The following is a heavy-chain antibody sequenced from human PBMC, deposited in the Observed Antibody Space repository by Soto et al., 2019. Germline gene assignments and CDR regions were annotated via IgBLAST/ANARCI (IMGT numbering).Heavy chain of an antibody. CDR3: ARAPRLDSRRYYFDY. V-gene: IGHV4-31*03. Sequence: SETHSLTSTVSGGYIGSGGYYWSWIRQHPGKGLEWIGYIYYSGSTYYNPSLKSRVTISVDTSKNQFSLKLSSVTAADTAVYYCARAPRLDSRRYYFDYWGQGTLVTVSS. CDR2: IYYSGST. J-gene: IGHJ4*02. CDR1: GGYIGSGGYY. D-gene: IGHD3-22*01.